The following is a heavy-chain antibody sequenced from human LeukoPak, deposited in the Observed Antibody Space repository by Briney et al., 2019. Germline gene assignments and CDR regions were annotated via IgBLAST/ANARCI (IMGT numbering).Heavy chain of an antibody. J-gene: IGHJ4*02. Sequence: GGSLRLSCAASGFTFSSYSMNWVRQAPGKGLEWVSSISSSSSYIYYADSVKGRFTISRDNSKNTLYLQMNSLRAEDTAVYYCAESSEYDYGSGSYYAFFDYWGQGTLVTVSS. D-gene: IGHD3-10*01. CDR3: AESSEYDYGSGSYYAFFDY. CDR2: ISSSSSYI. V-gene: IGHV3-21*04. CDR1: GFTFSSYS.